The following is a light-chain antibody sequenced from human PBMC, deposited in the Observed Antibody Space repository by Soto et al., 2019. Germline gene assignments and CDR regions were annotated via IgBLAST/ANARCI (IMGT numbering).Light chain of an antibody. V-gene: IGKV1-39*01. Sequence: DIQMTQSPSSLYASVGDRVTITCRASQSISSYLNWYQQKPGKAPKLLIYDASSLQSGVPSRFSGSGSGTDFTLTISSLQPEDFATYYCQQSYSISWTFGQGTKVEIK. J-gene: IGKJ1*01. CDR2: DAS. CDR3: QQSYSISWT. CDR1: QSISSY.